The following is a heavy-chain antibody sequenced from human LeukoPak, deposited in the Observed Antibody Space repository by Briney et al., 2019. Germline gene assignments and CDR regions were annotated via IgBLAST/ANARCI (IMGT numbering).Heavy chain of an antibody. CDR2: ISGSGGST. CDR1: GFTFSSYA. V-gene: IGHV3-23*01. J-gene: IGHJ4*02. CDR3: AKGYYDSSGYYSFDY. D-gene: IGHD3-22*01. Sequence: GGSLRLSCAASGFTFSSYAMSWVRQAPGKGLEWVSAISGSGGSTYYADSVKGRFTISRDNSKNTLYLQMNSLRAEDTAVYYCAKGYYDSSGYYSFDYWGQGTLVTVSS.